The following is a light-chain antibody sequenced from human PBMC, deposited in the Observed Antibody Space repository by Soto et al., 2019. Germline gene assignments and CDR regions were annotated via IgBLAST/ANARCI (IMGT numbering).Light chain of an antibody. CDR1: SSDIGGYNF. Sequence: QSALTQPASVSGSPGQSITISCTGTSSDIGGYNFVSWYQQHPGKAPEIKIYDVNNRPSGVSNRFSGSKSGNTASLTISGLQAEDEADYYCSSYTSSSTVVFGGGTKVTVL. V-gene: IGLV2-14*01. CDR3: SSYTSSSTVV. CDR2: DVN. J-gene: IGLJ2*01.